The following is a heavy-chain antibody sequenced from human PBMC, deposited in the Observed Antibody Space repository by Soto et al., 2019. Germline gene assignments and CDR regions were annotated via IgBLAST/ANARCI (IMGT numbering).Heavy chain of an antibody. CDR3: ARATAAG. CDR1: GFTFSSYS. J-gene: IGHJ4*02. CDR2: ISSSSSTI. V-gene: IGHV3-48*01. D-gene: IGHD6-25*01. Sequence: EVQLVESGGGLAQPGRSLRLSCAASGFTFSSYSMNWVRQAPGKGLEWVSYISSSSSTIYYADSVKGRFTISRDNAKNSLYLQMNSLRAEDTAVDYCARATAAGWGQGTLVTVSS.